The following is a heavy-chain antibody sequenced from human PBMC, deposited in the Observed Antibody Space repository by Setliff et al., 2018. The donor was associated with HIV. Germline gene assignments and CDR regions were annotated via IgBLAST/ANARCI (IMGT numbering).Heavy chain of an antibody. CDR3: ARGLSFYDPGGFDY. D-gene: IGHD3-22*01. J-gene: IGHJ4*02. CDR1: GGSISSYY. Sequence: SETLSLTFTVSGGSISSYYWSWIRQPAGKGLEWIGRIYTSGSTNYNPSLKSRVTMSVDTSKNQFSLKLSSVTAADTAVYYCARGLSFYDPGGFDYWGQGTLVTVSS. CDR2: IYTSGST. V-gene: IGHV4-4*07.